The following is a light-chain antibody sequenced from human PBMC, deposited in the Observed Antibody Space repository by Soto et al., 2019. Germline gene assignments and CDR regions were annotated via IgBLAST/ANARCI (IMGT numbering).Light chain of an antibody. CDR2: ALS. CDR1: QNIGNNY. CDR3: QQYGRSPFT. J-gene: IGKJ2*01. Sequence: EIVLTQSPGTLSLSPGQRATLSCRASQNIGNNYLAWYQQKPGVTPRLLVYALSHRATGTPDRFSGSGSGTDFSLTISRLEPEDSAVYYCQQYGRSPFTFGPGTKLEI. V-gene: IGKV3-20*01.